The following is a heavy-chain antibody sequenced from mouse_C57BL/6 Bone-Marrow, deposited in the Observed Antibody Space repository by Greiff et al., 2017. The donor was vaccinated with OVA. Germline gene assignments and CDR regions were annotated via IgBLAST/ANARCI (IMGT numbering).Heavy chain of an antibody. V-gene: IGHV1-7*01. D-gene: IGHD1-1*01. J-gene: IGHJ2*01. CDR2: INPSSGYT. CDR3: ARAPYYDGKDFDY. CDR1: GYTFTSYW. Sequence: VQLKQSGAELAKPGASVKLSCKASGYTFTSYWMHWVKQRPGQGLEWIGYINPSSGYTKYNHEFKDKATLTADKSSSTAYMQLSSLTYEDSAVYYCARAPYYDGKDFDYWGQGTTLTVSS.